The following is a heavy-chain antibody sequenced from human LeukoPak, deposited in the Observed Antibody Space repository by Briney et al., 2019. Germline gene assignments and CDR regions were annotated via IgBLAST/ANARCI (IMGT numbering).Heavy chain of an antibody. CDR1: GYTFTGYY. V-gene: IGHV1-2*02. D-gene: IGHD3-3*01. Sequence: GASVKVSCKASGYTFTGYYMHWVRQAPGQGLEWMGWINPSSGGTNYAQKFQGRVTMTRDTSISTAYMELSRLRSDDTAVYYCARDFTHRLDYDFWSGYGYYFDYWGQGTLVTVSS. CDR2: INPSSGGT. J-gene: IGHJ4*02. CDR3: ARDFTHRLDYDFWSGYGYYFDY.